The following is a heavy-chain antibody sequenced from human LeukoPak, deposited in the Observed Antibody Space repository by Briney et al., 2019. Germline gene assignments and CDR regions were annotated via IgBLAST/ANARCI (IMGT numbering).Heavy chain of an antibody. CDR2: ISAYNGNT. V-gene: IGHV1-18*01. Sequence: ASVKVSCKASGYTFTSYGISWVRQAPGQGLEWMGWISAYNGNTNYAQKLQGRVTMTTDTSTNTAYMELRSLRSDDTAVYYCARLIYLYSNRRDFDYWGKGTLVTVSS. CDR3: ARLIYLYSNRRDFDY. J-gene: IGHJ4*02. CDR1: GYTFTSYG. D-gene: IGHD6-13*01.